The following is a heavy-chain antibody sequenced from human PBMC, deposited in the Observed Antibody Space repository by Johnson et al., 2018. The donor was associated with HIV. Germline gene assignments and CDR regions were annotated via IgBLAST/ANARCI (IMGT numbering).Heavy chain of an antibody. V-gene: IGHV3-30*03. CDR2: TSYDGSNK. Sequence: QVQLVESGGGVVRPGGSLRLSCAASGFSFSSYGMHWVRQAPGKGLEWVAVTSYDGSNKYYADSVKGRFTISRDNSKNTLYLQMNSLRAEDTAVYYCAAGLVGAFDIWGKGTMVTVSS. CDR3: AAGLVGAFDI. J-gene: IGHJ3*02. D-gene: IGHD6-6*01. CDR1: GFSFSSYG.